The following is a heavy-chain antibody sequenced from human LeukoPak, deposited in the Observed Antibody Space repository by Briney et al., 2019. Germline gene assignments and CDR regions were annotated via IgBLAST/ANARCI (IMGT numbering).Heavy chain of an antibody. CDR1: GGSVSSDSYF. CDR3: ARGQRRLQDY. Sequence: PSETLSLICTVSGGSVSSDSYFWTWIRQPPGKGLEWIGYIYYSGSTNYNPSLKSRVTISLDTSKSQISLKLSSVTAADTAVYYCARGQRRLQDYWGQGTLVTVSS. J-gene: IGHJ4*02. V-gene: IGHV4-61*01. CDR2: IYYSGST.